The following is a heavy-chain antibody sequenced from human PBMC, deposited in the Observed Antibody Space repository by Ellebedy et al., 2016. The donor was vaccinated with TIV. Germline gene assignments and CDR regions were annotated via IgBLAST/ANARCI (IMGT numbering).Heavy chain of an antibody. CDR1: GFTFSSYS. CDR3: ATDFNAPQGY. CDR2: ISSSSSTI. Sequence: GGSLRLXXAASGFTFSSYSMNWVRQAPGKGLEWVSYISSSSSTIYYADSVKGRFTISRDNSKNTLYLQMNSLRAEDTALYYCATDFNAPQGYWGQGTLVTVSS. V-gene: IGHV3-48*01. J-gene: IGHJ4*02.